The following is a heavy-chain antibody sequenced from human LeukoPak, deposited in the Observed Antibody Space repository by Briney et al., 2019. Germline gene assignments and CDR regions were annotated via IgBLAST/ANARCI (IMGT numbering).Heavy chain of an antibody. CDR1: GGSXXXYX. J-gene: IGHJ5*02. CDR2: IFYSGSN. V-gene: IGHV4-59*08. CDR3: AEQVAARHNWFDP. D-gene: IGHD6-6*01. Sequence: SETLSLTCTVSGGSXXXYXXXXXXXXPXXXXXXIVYIFYSGSNNYNTSLKSRVTISVDTSTNQFPLMLSSVTAAHTARLCFAEQVAARHNWFDPGGQGTLVTVSS.